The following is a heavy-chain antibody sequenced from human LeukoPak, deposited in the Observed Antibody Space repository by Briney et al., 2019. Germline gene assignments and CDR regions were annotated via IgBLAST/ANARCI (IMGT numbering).Heavy chain of an antibody. D-gene: IGHD5-24*01. CDR3: ARDPPNGYNYFDY. CDR1: GFTFSSYW. CDR2: INSDGSST. V-gene: IGHV3-74*01. Sequence: PGDSLRLSCAASGFTFSSYWMHWVRQAPGKGLVWVSRINSDGSSTSYADSVKGRFTISRDNAKNTLYLQMNSLRAEDTAVYYCARDPPNGYNYFDYWGQGTLVTVSS. J-gene: IGHJ4*02.